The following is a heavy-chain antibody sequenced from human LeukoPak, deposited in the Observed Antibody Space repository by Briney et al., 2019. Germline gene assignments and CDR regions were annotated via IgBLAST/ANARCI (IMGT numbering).Heavy chain of an antibody. D-gene: IGHD6-6*01. Sequence: ASVKVSCKASGITVTDYFIHWVRQAPEQGLEWMGWINPHNGGTNYAQKFQGRVTMTRDTSINTVYMDLTRLTSDDTAIFYCVGHSSSSDGWFAPWGQGTLVTVSP. CDR3: VGHSSSSDGWFAP. V-gene: IGHV1-2*02. CDR1: GITVTDYF. CDR2: INPHNGGT. J-gene: IGHJ5*02.